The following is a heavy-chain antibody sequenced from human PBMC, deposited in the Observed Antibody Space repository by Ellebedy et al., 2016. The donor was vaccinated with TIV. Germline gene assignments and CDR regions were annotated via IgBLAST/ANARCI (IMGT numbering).Heavy chain of an antibody. D-gene: IGHD3-10*01. V-gene: IGHV3-7*03. CDR3: ARDLYYGSGKIASS. CDR1: GFTFSRCW. CDR2: INEDGSEK. Sequence: GESLKISCAASGFTFSRCWMSWVRQAPGKGLEWVANINEDGSEKNYVDSVKGRFTISRDNAKNSLYLQMNSLRADDTAIYSCARDLYYGSGKIASSWGQGTLVTVSS. J-gene: IGHJ1*01.